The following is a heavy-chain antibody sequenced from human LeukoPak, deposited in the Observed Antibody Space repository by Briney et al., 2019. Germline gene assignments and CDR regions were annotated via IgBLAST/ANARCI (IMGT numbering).Heavy chain of an antibody. CDR2: ISWNSGSI. J-gene: IGHJ3*02. D-gene: IGHD2-2*01. CDR1: GFTFDDYA. Sequence: PGGSLRLPCAASGFTFDDYAMHWVRQAPGKGLEWVSGISWNSGSIGYADSVKGRFTISRDNAKNSLYLQMNSLRAEDTALYYCAKGRSTSSLGGAFDIWGQGTMVTVSS. CDR3: AKGRSTSSLGGAFDI. V-gene: IGHV3-9*01.